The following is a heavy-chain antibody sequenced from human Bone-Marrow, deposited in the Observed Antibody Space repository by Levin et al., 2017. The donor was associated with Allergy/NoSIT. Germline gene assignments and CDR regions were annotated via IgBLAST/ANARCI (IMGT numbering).Heavy chain of an antibody. D-gene: IGHD3-22*01. CDR3: TADMAYFDSSGPDY. Sequence: SETLSLTCSVSGDSISSSSYYWGWIRQPPGKGLEWIGTIFYSGNTYYNPSLKSRVTLSVDTSKNQFSLKLASVTAADTAVYYCTADMAYFDSSGPDYWGQGTLVTVTS. CDR1: GDSISSSSYY. V-gene: IGHV4-39*07. J-gene: IGHJ4*02. CDR2: IFYSGNT.